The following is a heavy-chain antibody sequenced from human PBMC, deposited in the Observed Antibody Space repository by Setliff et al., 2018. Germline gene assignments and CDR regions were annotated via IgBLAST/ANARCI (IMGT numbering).Heavy chain of an antibody. CDR1: GASIIGGDYY. Sequence: SETLSLTCTVSGASIIGGDYYWTFIRQAPGKGLEWIGHIHYSGSTSYNPSLKSRPTISLDTSKNQFSLKLTSVNAADTAVYFCATRLGDFWGQGTLVTVSS. CDR3: ATRLGDF. J-gene: IGHJ4*02. D-gene: IGHD1-1*01. CDR2: IHYSGST. V-gene: IGHV4-30-4*08.